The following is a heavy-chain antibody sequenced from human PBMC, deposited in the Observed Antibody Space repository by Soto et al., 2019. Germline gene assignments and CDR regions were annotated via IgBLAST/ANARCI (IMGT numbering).Heavy chain of an antibody. D-gene: IGHD3-10*01. Sequence: SETLSLTCTVSGGSISSGGYYWSWIRQHPGKGLEWIGYIYYSGTSYYNPSLKSRVTISVDKSQNQFSLRLSSMTAADTAVYYCARGHYFGSGSTDWGHGTLVTVSS. CDR1: GGSISSGGYY. J-gene: IGHJ4*01. CDR3: ARGHYFGSGSTD. V-gene: IGHV4-31*03. CDR2: IYYSGTS.